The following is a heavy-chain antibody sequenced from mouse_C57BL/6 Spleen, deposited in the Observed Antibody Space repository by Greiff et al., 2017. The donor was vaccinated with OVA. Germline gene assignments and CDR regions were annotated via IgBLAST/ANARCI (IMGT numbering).Heavy chain of an antibody. CDR3: ALLGSSYWFAY. D-gene: IGHD1-1*01. CDR2: INYDGSST. J-gene: IGHJ3*01. V-gene: IGHV5-16*01. Sequence: EVQLVESEGGLVQPGSSMKLSCTASGFTFSDYYMAWVRQVPEKGLEWVANINYDGSSTYYLDSLKSRFIISRDNAKNILYLQMSSLKSEDTATYYCALLGSSYWFAYWGQGTLVTVSA. CDR1: GFTFSDYY.